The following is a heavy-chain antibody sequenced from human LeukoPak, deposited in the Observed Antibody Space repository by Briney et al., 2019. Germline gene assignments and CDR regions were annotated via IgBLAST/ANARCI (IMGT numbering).Heavy chain of an antibody. J-gene: IGHJ5*02. CDR1: GGTFSSYA. Sequence: SVKVSCRASGGTFSSYAISWVRQAPGQGLEWMGRIIPILGIANYAQKFQGRVTITADKSTSTAYMELSSLRSEDTAVYYCASLLRYFDWLSFPWGQGTLVTVSS. V-gene: IGHV1-69*04. CDR3: ASLLRYFDWLSFP. D-gene: IGHD3-9*01. CDR2: IIPILGIA.